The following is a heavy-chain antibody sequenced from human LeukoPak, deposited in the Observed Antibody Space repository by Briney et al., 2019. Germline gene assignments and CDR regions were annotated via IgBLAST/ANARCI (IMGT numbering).Heavy chain of an antibody. V-gene: IGHV3-33*01. CDR1: GFTFSGYG. D-gene: IGHD2-15*01. CDR3: ARVSCSGGSCYPYSYYDMDV. J-gene: IGHJ6*02. CDR2: IWYDGSNK. Sequence: PGRSLRLSCAASGFTFSGYGMHWVGQAPGKGLEWVAIIWYDGSNKYYADSVKGRFTISRDNSKNTLYLQMNSLRAEDTAVYYCARVSCSGGSCYPYSYYDMDVWGQGTTVTVSS.